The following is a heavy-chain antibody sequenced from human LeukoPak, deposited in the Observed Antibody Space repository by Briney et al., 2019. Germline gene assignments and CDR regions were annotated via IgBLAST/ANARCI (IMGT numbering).Heavy chain of an antibody. D-gene: IGHD6-19*01. CDR3: ASLRGSGWYWFDP. CDR1: GGSISSGTYY. V-gene: IGHV4-61*02. J-gene: IGHJ5*02. CDR2: IYTSGNT. Sequence: SETLSLTCTVSGGSISSGTYYWNWIRQPAGKGLEWIGRIYTSGNTNYHPSLKSRVTISVDTSKNQFSLKLSSVTAADTAVYYCASLRGSGWYWFDPWGQGTLVTVSS.